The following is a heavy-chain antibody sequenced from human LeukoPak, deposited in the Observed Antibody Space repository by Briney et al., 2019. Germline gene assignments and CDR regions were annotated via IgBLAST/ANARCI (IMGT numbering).Heavy chain of an antibody. Sequence: ASVKVSCKASGYTFTSYGISWVRQAPGQGLEWMGGIIPIFGTANYAQKFQGRVTITADESTSTAYMELSSLRSEDTAVYYCARALGTGTTGTTRFDYWGQGTLVTVSS. CDR2: IIPIFGTA. CDR1: GYTFTSYG. J-gene: IGHJ4*02. V-gene: IGHV1-69*13. CDR3: ARALGTGTTGTTRFDY. D-gene: IGHD1-1*01.